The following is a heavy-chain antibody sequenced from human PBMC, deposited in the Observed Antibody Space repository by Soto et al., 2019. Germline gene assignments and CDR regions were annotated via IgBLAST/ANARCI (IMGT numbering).Heavy chain of an antibody. V-gene: IGHV2-5*02. Sequence: QITLKESGPMLVKPTQTLTLTCTFSGFSLTTSGVGVGWIRRPPGKALEWLALIYWDDDKRYSPSLKSRLTITKDTSKNQVVLTMTNMDPVDTATYYCAHRLEIAVTGTLDYWGQGTLVTVSS. D-gene: IGHD1-1*01. CDR3: AHRLEIAVTGTLDY. CDR2: IYWDDDK. J-gene: IGHJ4*02. CDR1: GFSLTTSGVG.